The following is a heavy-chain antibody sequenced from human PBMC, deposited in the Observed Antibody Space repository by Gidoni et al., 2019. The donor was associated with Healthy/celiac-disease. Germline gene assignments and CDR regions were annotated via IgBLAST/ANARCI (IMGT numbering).Heavy chain of an antibody. D-gene: IGHD4-17*01. V-gene: IGHV4-34*01. CDR1: GGSFSGYY. Sequence: QVQLQQWGAGLLKPSETLSLTCDVYGGSFSGYYWSWIRQPPGKGLEWIGEINHSGSTNYNPSLKSRVTISVDTSKNQFSLKLSSVTAADTAVYYCARGLNPDYGDYNWFDPWGQGTLVTVSS. CDR3: ARGLNPDYGDYNWFDP. J-gene: IGHJ5*02. CDR2: INHSGST.